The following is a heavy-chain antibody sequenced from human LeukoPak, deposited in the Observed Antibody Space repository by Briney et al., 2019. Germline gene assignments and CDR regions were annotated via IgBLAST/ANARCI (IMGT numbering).Heavy chain of an antibody. CDR2: ISYDGSNK. D-gene: IGHD6-13*01. CDR3: AKDIRAAVGPFDS. CDR1: GFTFSSYG. J-gene: IGHJ4*02. V-gene: IGHV3-30*18. Sequence: GGSLRLSCAASGFTFSSYGMHWVRQAPGKGLEWVAVISYDGSNKYYADSVKGRFTISRDNSKNTLYLQINSLRAEDTAVYYCAKDIRAAVGPFDSWGQGTLVTVSS.